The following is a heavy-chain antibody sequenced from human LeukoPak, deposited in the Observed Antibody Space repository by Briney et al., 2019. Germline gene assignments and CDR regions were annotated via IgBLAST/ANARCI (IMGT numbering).Heavy chain of an antibody. CDR3: AKVRVAGHDAFDI. J-gene: IGHJ3*02. Sequence: GGSLRLSCAASGFTFSSYAMSWVRQAPGKGLEWVSAISGSGGSTYHADSVKGRFTISRGNSKNTLYLQMNSLRAEDTAVYYCAKVRVAGHDAFDIWGQGTMVTVSS. V-gene: IGHV3-23*01. D-gene: IGHD6-19*01. CDR2: ISGSGGST. CDR1: GFTFSSYA.